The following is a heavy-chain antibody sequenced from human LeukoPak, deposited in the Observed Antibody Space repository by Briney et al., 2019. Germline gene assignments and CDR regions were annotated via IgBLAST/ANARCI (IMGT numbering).Heavy chain of an antibody. CDR2: ISSSSTI. CDR3: ARAYRFDP. Sequence: GGSLRLSCAASGFTFSSYSMNWVRQAPGKGLEWVSYISSSSTIYYADSVKGRFTISRDNAKNSLYLQMNSLRAEDTAVYYCARAYRFDPWGQGTLVTVSS. J-gene: IGHJ5*02. V-gene: IGHV3-48*01. CDR1: GFTFSSYS.